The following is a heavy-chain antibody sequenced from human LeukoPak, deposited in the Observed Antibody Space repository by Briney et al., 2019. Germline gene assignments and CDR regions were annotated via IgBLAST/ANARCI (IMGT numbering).Heavy chain of an antibody. CDR3: AAVVGSGSYYDY. D-gene: IGHD1-26*01. J-gene: IGHJ4*02. CDR2: INSDGSST. Sequence: GGSLRLSCAASGFTFSSYWMHWVRQAPGKGLVWVSRINSDGSSTSYADPVKGRFTISRDNAKNTLFLQMNSLRAEDTAVYYCAAVVGSGSYYDYWGQGALVTVSS. CDR1: GFTFSSYW. V-gene: IGHV3-74*01.